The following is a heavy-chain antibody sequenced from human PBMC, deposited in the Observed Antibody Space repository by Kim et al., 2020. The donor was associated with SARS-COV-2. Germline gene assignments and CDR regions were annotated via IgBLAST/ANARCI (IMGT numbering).Heavy chain of an antibody. V-gene: IGHV3-49*04. J-gene: IGHJ4*02. D-gene: IGHD4-17*01. CDR1: GFTFGDYA. CDR2: IRSKAYGGTT. Sequence: GGSLRLSCTASGFTFGDYAMSWVRQAPGKGLEWVGFIRSKAYGGTTEYAASVKGRFTISRDDSKSIAYLQMNSLKTEDTAVYYCTSPLGDYGGNRDISHWGQGTLVTVSS. CDR3: TSPLGDYGGNRDISH.